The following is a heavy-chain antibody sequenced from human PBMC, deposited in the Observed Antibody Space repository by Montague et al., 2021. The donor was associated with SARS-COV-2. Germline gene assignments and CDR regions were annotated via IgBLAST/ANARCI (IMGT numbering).Heavy chain of an antibody. D-gene: IGHD2-2*01. CDR1: GGSFSGYY. CDR2: INHSGST. Sequence: SETLSLTCAVYGGSFSGYYWSWIRQPPGKGLEWIGEINHSGSTDYNPSPKSRVTKSVDTSKDQFSLKLSSVTAADTAVYYCTREGYQVLWSDYYYYGMDVWGQGTTVTVSS. V-gene: IGHV4-34*01. CDR3: TREGYQVLWSDYYYYGMDV. J-gene: IGHJ6*02.